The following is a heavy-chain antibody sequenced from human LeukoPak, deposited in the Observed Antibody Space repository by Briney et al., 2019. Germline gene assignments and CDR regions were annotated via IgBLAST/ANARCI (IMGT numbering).Heavy chain of an antibody. D-gene: IGHD3-22*01. CDR3: ARQLISPNYYDSSGYSV. CDR2: IYYSGST. V-gene: IGHV4-39*01. Sequence: PSETLSLTCTVSGGSISSSSYYWGWLRQPPGKGLEWIGSIYYSGSTYYNPSLKSRVTISVDTSKNQFSLKLSSVTAADTAVYYCARQLISPNYYDSSGYSVWGQGTLVTVSS. CDR1: GGSISSSSYY. J-gene: IGHJ4*02.